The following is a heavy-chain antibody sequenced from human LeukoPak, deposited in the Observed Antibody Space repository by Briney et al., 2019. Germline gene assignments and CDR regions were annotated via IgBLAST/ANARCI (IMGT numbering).Heavy chain of an antibody. CDR1: GVSISSYY. CDR3: ARDWNCSGGSCRPNNWFDP. D-gene: IGHD2-15*01. J-gene: IGHJ5*02. CDR2: IYYTGST. V-gene: IGHV4-59*12. Sequence: PSETLSLTCTVSGVSISSYYWSWIRQPPGKGLEWIGYIYYTGSTNYNPSLKSRVTISVDTSKNQFSLRLSSVTAADTAVYYCARDWNCSGGSCRPNNWFDPWGQGTLVTVSS.